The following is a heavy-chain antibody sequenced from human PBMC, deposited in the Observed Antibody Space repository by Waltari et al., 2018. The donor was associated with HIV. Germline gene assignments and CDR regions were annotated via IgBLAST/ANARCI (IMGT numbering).Heavy chain of an antibody. CDR2: SNVSGQT. J-gene: IGHJ6*02. D-gene: IGHD2-15*01. V-gene: IGHV3-53*01. Sequence: EVQLVESGGGLIQPGGSLRLSCEVSGFTGSRKSMSWVRQAPGKGLECVLISNVSGQTFYWDSVKGRFTISRDRSKNTIFLQRKRLTEEDTATYYCVRGGCDPTIRNASGYSYYGMDVWGQGATVIVSS. CDR1: GFTGSRKS. CDR3: VRGGCDPTIRNASGYSYYGMDV.